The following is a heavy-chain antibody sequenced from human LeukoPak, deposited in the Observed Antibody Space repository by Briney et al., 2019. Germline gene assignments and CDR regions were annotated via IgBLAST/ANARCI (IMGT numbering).Heavy chain of an antibody. CDR1: GGSISSHY. CDR2: IYYSGST. J-gene: IGHJ2*01. Sequence: SETLSLTCTVSGGSISSHYWSWIRQPPGKGLEWIGYIYYSGSTNYNPSLKSRVTISVDTSKNQFSLKLSSVTAADTAVYYCARDPHYCSSTSCYTPYWYFDLWGRGTLVPVSS. V-gene: IGHV4-59*11. D-gene: IGHD2-2*02. CDR3: ARDPHYCSSTSCYTPYWYFDL.